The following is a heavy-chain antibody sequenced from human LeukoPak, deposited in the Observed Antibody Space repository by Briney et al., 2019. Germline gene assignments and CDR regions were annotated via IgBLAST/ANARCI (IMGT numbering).Heavy chain of an antibody. V-gene: IGHV1-69*13. CDR3: ARAITMVRGVIIDSLNYYYYMDV. CDR1: GGTFSSYA. Sequence: ASVKVSXKASGGTFSSYAISWVRQAPGQGLEWMGGIIPIFGTANYAQKFQGRVTITADESTSTAYMELSSLRSEDTAVYYCARAITMVRGVIIDSLNYYYYMDVWGKGTTVTVSS. J-gene: IGHJ6*03. D-gene: IGHD3-10*01. CDR2: IIPIFGTA.